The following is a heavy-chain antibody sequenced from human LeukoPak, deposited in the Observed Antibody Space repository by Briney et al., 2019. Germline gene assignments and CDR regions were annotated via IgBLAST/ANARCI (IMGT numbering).Heavy chain of an antibody. CDR1: GFTFSGYS. CDR3: ASTWVKGFDY. J-gene: IGHJ4*02. Sequence: GGSLRLSCAASGFTFSGYSMNWVRQAPGKGLEWVSYISSSSNTIYYADSVKGRFTTSRDNAKNSLYLQMNSLRAEDTAVYYCASTWVKGFDYWGQGTLVTVSS. CDR2: ISSSSNTI. V-gene: IGHV3-48*01. D-gene: IGHD2/OR15-2a*01.